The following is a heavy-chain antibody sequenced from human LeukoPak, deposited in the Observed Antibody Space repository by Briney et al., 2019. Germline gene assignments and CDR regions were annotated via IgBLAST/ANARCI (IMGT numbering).Heavy chain of an antibody. CDR3: ARDRDYYDGSGYHDPDFDY. D-gene: IGHD3-22*01. CDR1: GFTFSSYG. CDR2: MWYDGSNK. J-gene: IGHJ4*02. V-gene: IGHV3-33*01. Sequence: GGSLRLSCAASGFTFSSYGMHWVRQAPVKGLERVAVMWYDGSNKYYADSVKGRFTISRDISKNTLYLQMNSLRAEDTAVYYCARDRDYYDGSGYHDPDFDYGGQETLVTVSS.